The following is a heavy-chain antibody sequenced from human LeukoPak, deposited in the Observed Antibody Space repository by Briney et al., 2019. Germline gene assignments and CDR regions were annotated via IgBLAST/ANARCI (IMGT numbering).Heavy chain of an antibody. CDR3: ARGYSSSWYDVYYYGMDV. V-gene: IGHV1-18*01. Sequence: ASVKVSCKASGYTFTSYGISWVRQAPGQGLEWMGWISAYNGNTNYAQKLQGRVTMTTDTSTSTAYMELRSLRSDDTAVYYCARGYSSSWYDVYYYGMDVRGQGTTVTVSS. D-gene: IGHD6-13*01. CDR1: GYTFTSYG. J-gene: IGHJ6*02. CDR2: ISAYNGNT.